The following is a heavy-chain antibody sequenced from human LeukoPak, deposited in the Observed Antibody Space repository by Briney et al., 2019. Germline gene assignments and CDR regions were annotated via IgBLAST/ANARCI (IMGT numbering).Heavy chain of an antibody. V-gene: IGHV3-53*01. CDR2: IYSGGDT. CDR1: GFTVSGNY. J-gene: IGHJ4*02. CDR3: ARGPPACSTNCYGYLDY. D-gene: IGHD2-2*01. Sequence: QPGGSLRLSCAASGFTVSGNYMSWVRQAPGKGLEWISLIYSGGDTYYPDSVRGRFTISRDNSKNTLYLQMNSLRAEDTAVYYCARGPPACSTNCYGYLDYWGQGTLVTVSS.